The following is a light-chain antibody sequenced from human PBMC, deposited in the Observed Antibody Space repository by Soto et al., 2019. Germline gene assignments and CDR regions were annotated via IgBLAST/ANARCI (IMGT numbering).Light chain of an antibody. Sequence: DIVMTQSPDSLAVSLGERATINCKSSQSVLYSSNNKNYLAWYQQKPVQPPKLLIYWASTRESGVPDRFSGSGSGTDFTLTISSLQAEDVAVYYCQQYYSTPLTFGPGTRWIS. J-gene: IGKJ3*01. CDR2: WAS. CDR1: QSVLYSSNNKNY. CDR3: QQYYSTPLT. V-gene: IGKV4-1*01.